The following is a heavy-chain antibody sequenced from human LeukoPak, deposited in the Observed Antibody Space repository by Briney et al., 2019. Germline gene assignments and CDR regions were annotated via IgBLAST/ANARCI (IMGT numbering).Heavy chain of an antibody. J-gene: IGHJ4*02. CDR3: ARDPGYSSGWYSIGD. Sequence: PSETLSLTRTVPGGSISSYYWSWIRQPPGKGLEWIGYIYYSGSNHYNPSLKSRVTISVDTSKNQFSLKLSSVTAADTAVYYCARDPGYSSGWYSIGDWGQGSLVTVSS. CDR2: IYYSGSN. CDR1: GGSISSYY. V-gene: IGHV4-59*01. D-gene: IGHD6-19*01.